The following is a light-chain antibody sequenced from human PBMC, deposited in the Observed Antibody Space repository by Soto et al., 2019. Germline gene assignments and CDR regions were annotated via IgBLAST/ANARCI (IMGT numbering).Light chain of an antibody. V-gene: IGKV1-39*01. Sequence: DIQMTQSPSSLSASVGDRVTITCRASRSISINPNWYQQKPGKAPKLLIYAASSLQSGVPSRFSGSGSGTDFTLTISSLQPEDFATYYCQQSYSTPRYTFGQGTKLEIK. CDR1: RSISIN. CDR2: AAS. J-gene: IGKJ2*01. CDR3: QQSYSTPRYT.